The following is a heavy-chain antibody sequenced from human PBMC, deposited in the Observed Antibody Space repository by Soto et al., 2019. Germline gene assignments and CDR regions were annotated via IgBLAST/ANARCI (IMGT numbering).Heavy chain of an antibody. CDR3: AKPSGEYSSSVYFPS. D-gene: IGHD6-13*01. Sequence: QVQLVESGGGVVQPGRSLRLSCAASGFPFSVYGMHWVRQAPGKGLEWVAFISVDGIDKHYADSVKGRFTISRDTSMNTLYLQMNSLRAVDTGVYYCAKPSGEYSSSVYFPSCGQGTLVTVSP. J-gene: IGHJ5*02. CDR1: GFPFSVYG. CDR2: ISVDGIDK. V-gene: IGHV3-30*18.